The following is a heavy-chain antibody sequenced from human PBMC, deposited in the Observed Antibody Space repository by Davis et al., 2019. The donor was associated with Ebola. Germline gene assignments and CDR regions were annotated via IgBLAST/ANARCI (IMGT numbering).Heavy chain of an antibody. CDR1: GYTFTSYG. J-gene: IGHJ4*02. Sequence: ASVKVSCKASGYTFTSYGISWVRQAPGQGLEWMGWISAYNGNTNYAQKLQGRVTMTTDTSTSTAYMELRSLRSDDTAVYYCARVSARITIFGVADEFDYWGQGTLVTVSS. D-gene: IGHD3-3*01. CDR2: ISAYNGNT. CDR3: ARVSARITIFGVADEFDY. V-gene: IGHV1-18*04.